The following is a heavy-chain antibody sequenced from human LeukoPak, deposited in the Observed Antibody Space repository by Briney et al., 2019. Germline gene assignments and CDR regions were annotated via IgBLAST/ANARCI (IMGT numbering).Heavy chain of an antibody. Sequence: GGSLRLSCAASGFTFDDYGMSWVRQAPGKGLEWVSGINWNGGSTGYADSVKGRFTISRDNAKNSLYLQMNSLRAEDTALYYCAREPDGYSSSWYGPAFDIWGQGTMVTVSS. CDR2: INWNGGST. D-gene: IGHD6-13*01. J-gene: IGHJ3*02. V-gene: IGHV3-20*04. CDR3: AREPDGYSSSWYGPAFDI. CDR1: GFTFDDYG.